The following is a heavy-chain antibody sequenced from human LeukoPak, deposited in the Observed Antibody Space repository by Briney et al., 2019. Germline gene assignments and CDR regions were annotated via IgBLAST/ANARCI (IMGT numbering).Heavy chain of an antibody. CDR1: GYTFTSYG. Sequence: ASVKVSCKASGYTFTSYGISWVRQAPGQGLEWMGWISAYNGNTNYAQKLQGRVTMTTDTSTSTAYMELRSLRSDDTAVYYCARDGGSGWYVYYFDYWGQGTLVTVSS. D-gene: IGHD6-19*01. CDR2: ISAYNGNT. CDR3: ARDGGSGWYVYYFDY. J-gene: IGHJ4*02. V-gene: IGHV1-18*01.